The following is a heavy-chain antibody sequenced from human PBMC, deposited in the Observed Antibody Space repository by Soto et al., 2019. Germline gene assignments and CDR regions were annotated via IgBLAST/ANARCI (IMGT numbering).Heavy chain of an antibody. CDR1: GGTFSSYA. J-gene: IGHJ4*02. CDR2: IIPIFGTA. V-gene: IGHV1-69*13. Sequence: SVKVSCKASGGTFSSYAISWVRQAPGQGLEWMGGIIPIFGTANYAQKFQGRVTITADESTSTAYMELSSLRSEDTAVYYCARNRLDDYGDYQMEYHFDYWGQGTLVTSPQ. D-gene: IGHD4-17*01. CDR3: ARNRLDDYGDYQMEYHFDY.